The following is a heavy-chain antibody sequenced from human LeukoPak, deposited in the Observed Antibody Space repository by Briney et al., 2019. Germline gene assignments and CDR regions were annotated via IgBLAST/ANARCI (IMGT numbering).Heavy chain of an antibody. CDR3: AKVDGSCVY. Sequence: GGSLRLSCAASGFTFSSYGMHWVRQAPGKGLEWVAVVSYDGSNKYYADSVKGRFTISRDNSKNTLYLQMNSLRAEDTAVYYCAKVDGSCVYWGQGTLVTVSS. V-gene: IGHV3-30*18. CDR1: GFTFSSYG. J-gene: IGHJ4*02. CDR2: VSYDGSNK. D-gene: IGHD1-26*01.